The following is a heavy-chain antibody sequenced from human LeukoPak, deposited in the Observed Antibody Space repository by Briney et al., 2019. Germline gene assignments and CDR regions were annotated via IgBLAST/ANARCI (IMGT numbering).Heavy chain of an antibody. Sequence: RPETLSLTCTVSGGSISSYYWSWIRQPPGKGLEWIGYIYYSGSTNYNPSLKSRVTISVDTSKNQFSLKRSSVTAADTAVYYCARALIAAAAPGFDPWGQGTVDSLCS. CDR1: GGSISSYY. V-gene: IGHV4-59*01. CDR3: ARALIAAAAPGFDP. CDR2: IYYSGST. D-gene: IGHD6-13*01. J-gene: IGHJ5*02.